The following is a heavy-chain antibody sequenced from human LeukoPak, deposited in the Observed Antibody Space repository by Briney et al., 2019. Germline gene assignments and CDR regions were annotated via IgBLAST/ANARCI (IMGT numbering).Heavy chain of an antibody. Sequence: GGSLRLSCAASGFTVSSNYMSWVRQAPGKGLEWVSVIYSGGSTYYADSVKGRFTISRDNSKNTLYLQMNSLRAEDTAVYYCARAGGGDKQQLVWYFDLWGRGTLVTVSS. CDR3: ARAGGGDKQQLVWYFDL. CDR1: GFTVSSNY. D-gene: IGHD6-13*01. CDR2: IYSGGST. J-gene: IGHJ2*01. V-gene: IGHV3-66*01.